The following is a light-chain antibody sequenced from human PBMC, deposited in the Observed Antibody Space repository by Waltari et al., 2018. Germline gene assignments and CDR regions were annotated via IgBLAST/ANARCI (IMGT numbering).Light chain of an antibody. CDR3: CSYAGSYVV. J-gene: IGLJ2*01. CDR1: SSDVGGYTY. V-gene: IGLV2-11*01. CDR2: DVS. Sequence: QSALPQPRSVSGSPGQSVTISCTGTSSDVGGYTYVSWYQQHPGKAPTLMIYDVSQRPSGVPDRFSGSKSGNTASLTISGLQAEDEADYYCCSYAGSYVVFGGGTKLTVL.